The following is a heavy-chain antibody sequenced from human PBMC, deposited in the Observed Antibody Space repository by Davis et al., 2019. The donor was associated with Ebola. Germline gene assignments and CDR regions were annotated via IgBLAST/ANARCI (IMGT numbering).Heavy chain of an antibody. Sequence: GGSLRLSCAASGFTFSSYSMNWVRQAPGKGLEWVSYISSSSSTIYYADSVKGRFTISRDNAKNSLYLQMNSLRDEDTAVYYCARDLKYSNPHGGYYYYYGMDVWGKGTTVTVSS. V-gene: IGHV3-48*02. CDR1: GFTFSSYS. CDR2: ISSSSSTI. J-gene: IGHJ6*04. CDR3: ARDLKYSNPHGGYYYYYGMDV. D-gene: IGHD6-6*01.